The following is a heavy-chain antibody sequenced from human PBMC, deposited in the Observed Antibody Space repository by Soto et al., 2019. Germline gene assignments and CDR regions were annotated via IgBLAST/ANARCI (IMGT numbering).Heavy chain of an antibody. V-gene: IGHV1-69*01. CDR3: ARAYCSGGSCYYTTYYYYYGMYV. J-gene: IGHJ6*02. CDR1: GGTFSSYA. CDR2: IIPIFGTA. D-gene: IGHD2-15*01. Sequence: QVQLVQSGAEVKKPGSSVKVSCKASGGTFSSYAISWVRQAPGQGLEWMGGIIPIFGTANYAQKFQGRVTITADESTSTAYMELSSLRSEDTAVYYCARAYCSGGSCYYTTYYYYYGMYVWGQGTTVTVSS.